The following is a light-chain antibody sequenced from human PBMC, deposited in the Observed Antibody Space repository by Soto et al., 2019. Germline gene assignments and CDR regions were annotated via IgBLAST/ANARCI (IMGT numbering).Light chain of an antibody. CDR3: QHYYSVPYT. CDR1: QSVLYSSNNKNY. Sequence: DIVMTQSPDSLAVSLGERATINCKSSQSVLYSSNNKNYLAWYQQKPGQPPKLLIYWASTRESGVPDRFTGSESGTDFTLTISSLQAEDVAVYYCQHYYSVPYTFGQGTKLEIK. V-gene: IGKV4-1*01. CDR2: WAS. J-gene: IGKJ2*01.